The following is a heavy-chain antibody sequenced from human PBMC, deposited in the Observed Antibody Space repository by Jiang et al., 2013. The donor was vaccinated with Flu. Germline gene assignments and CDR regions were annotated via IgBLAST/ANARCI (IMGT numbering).Heavy chain of an antibody. D-gene: IGHD1-26*01. J-gene: IGHJ4*02. V-gene: IGHV4-39*07. CDR2: IYYSGST. Sequence: GLVKPSETLSLTCTVSGGSISSSSYYWGWIRQPPGKGLEWIGSIYYSGSTYYNPSLKSRVTISVDTSKNQFSLKLSSVTAADTAVYYCARQEVGAFDYWGQGTLVTVSS. CDR1: GGSISSSSYY. CDR3: ARQEVGAFDY.